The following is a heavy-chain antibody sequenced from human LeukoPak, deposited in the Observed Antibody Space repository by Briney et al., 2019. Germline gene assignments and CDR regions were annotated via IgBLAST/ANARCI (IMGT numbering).Heavy chain of an antibody. CDR2: TYYSGST. Sequence: SETLSLTCTVSGGSISSYYWSWIRQPPGKGLEWIGYTYYSGSTNYNPSLKSRVTISVDTSKNQFSLKLSSVTAADTAVYYCAKAELRSHAFDIWGQGTMVTVSS. J-gene: IGHJ3*02. CDR1: GGSISSYY. D-gene: IGHD1-7*01. V-gene: IGHV4-59*01. CDR3: AKAELRSHAFDI.